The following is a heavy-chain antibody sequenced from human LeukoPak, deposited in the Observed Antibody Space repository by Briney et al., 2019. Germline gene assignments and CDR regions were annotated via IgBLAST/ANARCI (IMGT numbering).Heavy chain of an antibody. V-gene: IGHV4-61*02. CDR1: GDSISFGASF. Sequence: SETLSLICTVSGDSISFGASFWPWIPRPAAKALEWIVRIQATGTITYNPSLNSRVSISLDKSKNQSSLMVTSVTAADTAVYYCARGGGILSWFAPWGQGIQVTLSS. CDR3: ARGGGILSWFAP. D-gene: IGHD3-9*01. CDR2: IQATGTI. J-gene: IGHJ5*02.